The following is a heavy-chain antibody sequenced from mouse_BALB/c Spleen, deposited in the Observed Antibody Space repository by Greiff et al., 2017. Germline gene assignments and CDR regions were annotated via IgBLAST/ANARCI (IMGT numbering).Heavy chain of an antibody. CDR1: GYTFTSYV. V-gene: IGHV1-14*01. CDR2: INPYNDGT. Sequence: VQLQQSGPELVKPGASVKMSCKASGYTFTSYVMHWVKQKPGQGLEWIGYINPYNDGTKYNEKFKGKATLTSDKSSSTAYMELSSLTSEDSAVYYCARGGYYDHDSFAYWGQGTLVTVSA. J-gene: IGHJ3*01. D-gene: IGHD2-4*01. CDR3: ARGGYYDHDSFAY.